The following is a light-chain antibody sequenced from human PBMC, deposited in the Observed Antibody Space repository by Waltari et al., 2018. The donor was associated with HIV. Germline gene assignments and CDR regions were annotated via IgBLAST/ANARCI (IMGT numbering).Light chain of an antibody. J-gene: IGLJ2*01. CDR3: AAWDDSLNGPGVV. Sequence: QSVLTQPPSASGTPGQRVTISCSGSSSNIGSNTVNWYQQLPGTAPKLLIYSNNQRPSGVPDRFSGSEAGTSASLASSGLQSEDEADYYCAAWDDSLNGPGVVFGGGTKLTVL. V-gene: IGLV1-44*01. CDR1: SSNIGSNT. CDR2: SNN.